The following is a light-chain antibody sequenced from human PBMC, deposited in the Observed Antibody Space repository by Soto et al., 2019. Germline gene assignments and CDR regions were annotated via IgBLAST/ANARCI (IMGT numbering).Light chain of an antibody. CDR3: HHYNSYSEA. CDR1: QTVNTW. V-gene: IGKV1-5*03. J-gene: IGKJ1*01. Sequence: DSRITQSPCTLSGSGVYIVAITGRASQTVNTWLAWYQQKPGKAPKLLIYKASTLKSGVPSRFSGSGSGTEFTLTISSLQPDHFAPYYCHHYNSYSEAFGQGTKVDIK. CDR2: KAS.